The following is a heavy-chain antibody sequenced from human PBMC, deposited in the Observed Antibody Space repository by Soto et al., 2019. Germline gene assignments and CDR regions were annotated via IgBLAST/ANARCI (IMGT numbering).Heavy chain of an antibody. CDR1: GFTFSNYG. CDR3: AKVGIGWSDVFDV. Sequence: EVQLLESGGGLAQPGGSLRLTCAASGFTFSNYGMAWVRQAQGTGLEWVASISSTGGTTYYADSVKGRFSISRDDSKNTFYLQMHSLGADDTALYYCAKVGIGWSDVFDVWGQGTKVTVSS. D-gene: IGHD6-19*01. V-gene: IGHV3-23*01. J-gene: IGHJ3*01. CDR2: ISSTGGTT.